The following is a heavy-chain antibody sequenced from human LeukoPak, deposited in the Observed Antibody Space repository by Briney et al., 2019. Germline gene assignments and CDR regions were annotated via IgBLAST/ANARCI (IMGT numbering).Heavy chain of an antibody. Sequence: GRSLRLSCAASGFTFSSYGMHWVRQAPGKGLEWVAVIWYDGSNKYYADSVKGRFTISRDNSKNTLYLQMNSLRAEDTAVYYCARGVIVSDNWFDHWGQGTLVTVSS. J-gene: IGHJ5*02. CDR3: ARGVIVSDNWFDH. CDR2: IWYDGSNK. CDR1: GFTFSSYG. V-gene: IGHV3-33*01. D-gene: IGHD5/OR15-5a*01.